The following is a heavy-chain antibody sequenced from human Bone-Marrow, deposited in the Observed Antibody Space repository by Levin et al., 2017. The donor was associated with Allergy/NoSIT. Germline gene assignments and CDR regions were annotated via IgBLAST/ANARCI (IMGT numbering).Heavy chain of an antibody. V-gene: IGHV4-30-4*01. CDR1: GVSISSGDHY. CDR2: IYYSGST. Sequence: PSETLSLTCTVSGVSISSGDHYWSWIRQSPARGLEWIGYIYYSGSTYYNPSLKSRITISVDTSKNKFSLKLSSVTGADTAVDYCARIKDIVVGPATNNAFDIWGQGTMVTVSS. CDR3: ARIKDIVVGPATNNAFDI. J-gene: IGHJ3*02. D-gene: IGHD2-2*01.